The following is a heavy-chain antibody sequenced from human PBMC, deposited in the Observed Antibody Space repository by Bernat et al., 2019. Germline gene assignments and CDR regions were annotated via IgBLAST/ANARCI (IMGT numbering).Heavy chain of an antibody. V-gene: IGHV3-53*02. Sequence: EVQLVETGGGLIQPGGSLRLSGAASGFTVSSNYMSWFRQAPGKGLEWVSVIYGGGSTYYADSVKGRFTISRDNSKNTLYLQMNSLRAEDTAVYYCARESSLEWLFYLDYWGQGTLVTVSS. J-gene: IGHJ4*02. CDR1: GFTVSSNY. D-gene: IGHD3-3*01. CDR2: IYGGGST. CDR3: ARESSLEWLFYLDY.